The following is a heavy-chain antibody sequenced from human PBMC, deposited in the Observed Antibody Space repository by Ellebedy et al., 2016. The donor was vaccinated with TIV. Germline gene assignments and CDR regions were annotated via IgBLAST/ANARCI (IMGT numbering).Heavy chain of an antibody. CDR3: AKVVVVAAPIDY. J-gene: IGHJ4*02. V-gene: IGHV3-33*06. CDR1: GFTFSSYG. CDR2: IWYDGSNK. D-gene: IGHD2-15*01. Sequence: GGSLRLXXAASGFTFSSYGMHWVRQAPGKGLEWVAVIWYDGSNKYYADSVKGRFTISRDNSKNTLYLQMNSLRAEDTAVYYCAKVVVVAAPIDYWGQGTLVTVSS.